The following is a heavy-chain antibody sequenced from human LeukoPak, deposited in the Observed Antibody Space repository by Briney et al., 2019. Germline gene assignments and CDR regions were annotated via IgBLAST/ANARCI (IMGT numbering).Heavy chain of an antibody. CDR3: ARGPYYYGSGHSSFDY. J-gene: IGHJ4*02. Sequence: ASVKVSCKASGYTFTSYGISWVRQAPGQGLEWMGWISAYNGNTNYAQKLQGRVTMTTDTSTSTAYMELSSLRSEDTAVYYCARGPYYYGSGHSSFDYWGQGTLVTVSS. V-gene: IGHV1-18*01. D-gene: IGHD3-10*01. CDR2: ISAYNGNT. CDR1: GYTFTSYG.